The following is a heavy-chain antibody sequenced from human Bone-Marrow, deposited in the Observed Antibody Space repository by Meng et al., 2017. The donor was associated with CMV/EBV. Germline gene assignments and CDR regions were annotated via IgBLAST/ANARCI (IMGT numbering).Heavy chain of an antibody. J-gene: IGHJ1*01. CDR2: ISYDGTNK. Sequence: GGSLRLSCAGSRVILRSYSIHWVRQAPGRGREWVAVISYDGTNKFYADSVTGRFTVSRDNSKNTFYLQMNSLRYEDTAMYYCAHEGVVPRPSPRGANFFQNWGQGTPVTVSS. D-gene: IGHD6-6*01. CDR1: RVILRSYS. CDR3: AHEGVVPRPSPRGANFFQN. V-gene: IGHV3-30-3*01.